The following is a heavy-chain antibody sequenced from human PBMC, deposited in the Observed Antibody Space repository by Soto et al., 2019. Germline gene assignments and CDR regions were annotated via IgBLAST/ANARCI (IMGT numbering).Heavy chain of an antibody. Sequence: EVQLVESGGGLVQPGGSLRLSCAASGFTFSSYWMSWVRQAPGKGLEWVANIKQDGSEKYYVDSVKGRFTISRDNAKNSLYLQMNSLRAEDTAVYYCARFYYDSSGYLPSPYYYYYGMDAWGQGTTVTVSS. CDR1: GFTFSSYW. V-gene: IGHV3-7*04. CDR2: IKQDGSEK. D-gene: IGHD3-22*01. CDR3: ARFYYDSSGYLPSPYYYYYGMDA. J-gene: IGHJ6*02.